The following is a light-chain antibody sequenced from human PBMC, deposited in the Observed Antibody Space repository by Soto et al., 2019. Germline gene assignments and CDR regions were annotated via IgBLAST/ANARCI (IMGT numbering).Light chain of an antibody. J-gene: IGLJ2*01. Sequence: QSALTQPASVSGSPGQSITISSTGTSSDVGSYNLVSWYQQHPGKAPKLMIYEVSKRPSGVSNRFSGSKSGNTASLTISGLQAEDEADYYCCSYAGSSTDVVFGGGTKVTVL. CDR3: CSYAGSSTDVV. CDR1: SSDVGSYNL. CDR2: EVS. V-gene: IGLV2-23*02.